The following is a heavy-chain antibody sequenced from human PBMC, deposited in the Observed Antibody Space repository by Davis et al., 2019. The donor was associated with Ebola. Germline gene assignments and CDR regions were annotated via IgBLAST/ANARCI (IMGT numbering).Heavy chain of an antibody. Sequence: SETLSLTCTVSGDSISNYYWSWIRQPPGKGLEWIGYIHYSGSSNYNPSLKSRATVSVDTSKNQFSLTLRSVTAADTAVYYCARVGLSSWFYFDYWGQGTLVTVST. CDR1: GDSISNYY. V-gene: IGHV4-59*01. CDR2: IHYSGSS. CDR3: ARVGLSSWFYFDY. J-gene: IGHJ4*02. D-gene: IGHD6-13*01.